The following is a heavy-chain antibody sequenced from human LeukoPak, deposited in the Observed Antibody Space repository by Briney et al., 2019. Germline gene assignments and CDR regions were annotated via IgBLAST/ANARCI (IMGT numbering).Heavy chain of an antibody. J-gene: IGHJ6*02. CDR2: IKQDGSEK. Sequence: GGSLRLSCAASGFTFSSYWMSWVRQAPGKGLEWVANIKQDGSEKYYVDSVKGRFTISRDNAKNSLYLQMNSLRAEDTAVYYCAKNDYGDPTYYYYGMDVWGQGTTVTVSS. CDR3: AKNDYGDPTYYYYGMDV. D-gene: IGHD4-17*01. CDR1: GFTFSSYW. V-gene: IGHV3-7*03.